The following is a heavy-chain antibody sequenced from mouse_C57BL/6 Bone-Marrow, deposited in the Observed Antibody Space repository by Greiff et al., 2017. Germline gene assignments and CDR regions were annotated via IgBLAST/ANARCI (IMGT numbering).Heavy chain of an antibody. CDR3: ARWGCFYAMDY. J-gene: IGHJ4*01. CDR1: GFTFSSYG. V-gene: IGHV5-6*02. Sequence: DVMLVESGGDLVKPGGSLKLSCAASGFTFSSYGMSWVRQTPDQRLEWVATISSGGSYTNYPDSVKGRFNISRDNAKNTLYLQMSSVKSEDTAMYLCARWGCFYAMDYWGQGTSVTVSS. CDR2: ISSGGSYT.